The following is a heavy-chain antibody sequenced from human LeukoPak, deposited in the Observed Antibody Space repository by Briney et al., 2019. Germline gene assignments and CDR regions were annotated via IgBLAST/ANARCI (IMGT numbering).Heavy chain of an antibody. V-gene: IGHV4-34*01. J-gene: IGHJ4*02. CDR1: GGSFSGYY. Sequence: SETLSLTCAVYGGSFSGYYWSWIRQPPGKGLEWIGEINHSGSTNYNPSLKSRVTISVDTSKNQFSLKLSSVTAADTAVYYCARLLNYYDSSGHPRRYFDYWGQGTLVTVSS. CDR2: INHSGST. D-gene: IGHD3-22*01. CDR3: ARLLNYYDSSGHPRRYFDY.